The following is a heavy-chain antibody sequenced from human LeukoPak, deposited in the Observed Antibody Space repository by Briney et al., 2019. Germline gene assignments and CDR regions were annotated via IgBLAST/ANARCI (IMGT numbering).Heavy chain of an antibody. Sequence: GGSLRLSCAASGFSFSSYSMNWVRQAPGKGLEWVSSISSSSSYIYYADSVKGRFTISRDNAKNSLYLQMNSLRAEDTAVYYCARDKDCSSTSCYSVPDYWGQGTLVTVSS. J-gene: IGHJ4*02. CDR1: GFSFSSYS. CDR2: ISSSSSYI. V-gene: IGHV3-21*01. CDR3: ARDKDCSSTSCYSVPDY. D-gene: IGHD2-2*02.